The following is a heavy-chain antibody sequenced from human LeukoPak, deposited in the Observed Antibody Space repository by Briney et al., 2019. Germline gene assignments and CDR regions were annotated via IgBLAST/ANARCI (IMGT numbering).Heavy chain of an antibody. J-gene: IGHJ4*02. V-gene: IGHV3-7*05. CDR3: AKFSGSGWGNYYFDC. CDR2: IKEDGSEK. D-gene: IGHD6-19*01. Sequence: QSGGSLRLSCAASGFTFSTYWMSWVRQAPGKGLEWVANIKEDGSEKYYVDSVKGRFTISRDNAKNSVYLQMNSLRAGDTAVYYCAKFSGSGWGNYYFDCWGQGTLVTVSS. CDR1: GFTFSTYW.